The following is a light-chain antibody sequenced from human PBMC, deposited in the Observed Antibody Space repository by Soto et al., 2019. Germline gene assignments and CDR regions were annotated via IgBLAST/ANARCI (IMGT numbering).Light chain of an antibody. CDR1: QGIGVY. CDR3: QKYNSAPLT. V-gene: IGKV1-27*01. J-gene: IGKJ4*01. Sequence: DIQMTQSPSSLSASLGDRFTITCRASQGIGVYLAWFQQKPGKVPKLLIYAASALQSGVPSRFSGSGSGTDFTLTISSLQSEDIATYYCQKYNSAPLTFGGGTKVEIK. CDR2: AAS.